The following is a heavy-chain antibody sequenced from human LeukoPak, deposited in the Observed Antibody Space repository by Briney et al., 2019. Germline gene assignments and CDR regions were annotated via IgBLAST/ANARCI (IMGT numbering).Heavy chain of an antibody. V-gene: IGHV3-11*01. D-gene: IGHD3-22*01. CDR2: ISSSGSTM. CDR1: GFTFSDYY. CDR3: ARAIRTYYYDSSGYGDT. Sequence: GGSLRLSCAASGFTFSDYYMSWIRQAPGKWLEWVSYISSSGSTMYYADSVKGRFTISRDNAKNSLYLQMNSLRAEDTAVYYCARAIRTYYYDSSGYGDTWGQGTLVTVSS. J-gene: IGHJ4*02.